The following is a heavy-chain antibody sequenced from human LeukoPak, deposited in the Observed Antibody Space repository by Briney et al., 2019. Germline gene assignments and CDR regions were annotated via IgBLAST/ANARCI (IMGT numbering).Heavy chain of an antibody. Sequence: PGGSLRLSCAASGFTFSSYSMHWVRQAPGKGLEWVAVISYDGSNKYYADSVKGRFTISRDNSKNTLYLQMNSLRADDSAVYYCARGVLYYDILTPAGLWGQGTLVTVSS. CDR3: ARGVLYYDILTPAGL. V-gene: IGHV3-30-3*01. CDR2: ISYDGSNK. D-gene: IGHD3-9*01. CDR1: GFTFSSYS. J-gene: IGHJ4*02.